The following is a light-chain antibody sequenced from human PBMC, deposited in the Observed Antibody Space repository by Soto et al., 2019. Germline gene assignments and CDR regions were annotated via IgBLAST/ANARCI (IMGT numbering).Light chain of an antibody. CDR1: SSDIGGYNY. V-gene: IGLV2-14*01. CDR3: NSYTSSSTLVV. J-gene: IGLJ2*01. CDR2: DVS. Sequence: QSALTQPASVSGSPGQSITISCTGSSSDIGGYNYVSWYQQHPGKAPKLMIYDVSSRPSGISNRFSGSKSDNTASLTISGLQAEDEADYYCNSYTSSSTLVVFGGRTKLTVL.